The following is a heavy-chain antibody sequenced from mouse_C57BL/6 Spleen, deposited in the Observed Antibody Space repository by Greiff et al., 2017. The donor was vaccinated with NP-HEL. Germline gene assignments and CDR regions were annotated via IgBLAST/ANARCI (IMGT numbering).Heavy chain of an antibody. J-gene: IGHJ4*01. Sequence: EVMLVESGEGLVKPGGSLKLSCAASGFTFSSYAMSWVRQTPEKRLEWVAYISSGGDYIYYADTVKGRFTISRDNARNTLYLQMSSLKSEDTAMYYCTREDSYYAMDYWGQGTSVTVSS. CDR1: GFTFSSYA. CDR3: TREDSYYAMDY. CDR2: ISSGGDYI. V-gene: IGHV5-9-1*02.